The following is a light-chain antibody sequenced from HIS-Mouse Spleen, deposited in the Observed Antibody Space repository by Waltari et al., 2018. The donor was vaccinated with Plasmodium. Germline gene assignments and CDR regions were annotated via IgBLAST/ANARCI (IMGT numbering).Light chain of an antibody. CDR2: NDS. CDR3: YSAADNNLV. J-gene: IGLJ3*02. Sequence: SYELTQPSSVSVSPGQTARITCSGDVLAKKYARCVQQKPGQAPELVIYNDSERPSGIPERFSGSSSGTTVTLTISGAQVEDEADYYCYSAADNNLVFGGGTKLTVL. V-gene: IGLV3-27*01. CDR1: VLAKKY.